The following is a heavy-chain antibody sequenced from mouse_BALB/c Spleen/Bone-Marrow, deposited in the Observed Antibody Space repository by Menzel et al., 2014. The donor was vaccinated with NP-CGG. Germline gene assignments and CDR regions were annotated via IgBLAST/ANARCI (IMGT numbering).Heavy chain of an antibody. CDR3: ARLDGSKGFDY. J-gene: IGHJ2*01. CDR2: IHNSGVT. CDR1: GYSITSGYS. Sequence: DVKLVESGPDLVKPSQSLSLTCTVTGYSITSGYSWHWIRQFPGNKLEWMAYIHNSGVTNFNPSLKSRISISRDTSKNQFFLQLNSVTTEDTATYYCARLDGSKGFDYWGQGPTLTVSS. D-gene: IGHD1-1*01. V-gene: IGHV3-1*02.